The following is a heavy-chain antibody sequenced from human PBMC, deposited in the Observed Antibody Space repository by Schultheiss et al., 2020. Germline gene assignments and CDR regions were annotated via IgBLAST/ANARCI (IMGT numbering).Heavy chain of an antibody. CDR3: ARDRHGGGYYDY. V-gene: IGHV4-34*11. J-gene: IGHJ4*02. CDR2: IYHSGST. D-gene: IGHD3-16*01. CDR1: GGSFSGYY. Sequence: SQTLSLTCAVYGGSFSGYYWSWIRQPPGKGLEWIGYIYHSGSTYYNPSLKSRVTISVDTSKNQFSLNLTSVTAADTAVYYCARDRHGGGYYDYFSQGTLVTVSS.